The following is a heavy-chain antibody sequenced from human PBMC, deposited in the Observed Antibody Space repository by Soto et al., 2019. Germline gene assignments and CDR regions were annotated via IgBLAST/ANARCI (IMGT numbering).Heavy chain of an antibody. V-gene: IGHV1-69*12. CDR2: IIPIFGTA. J-gene: IGHJ6*02. Sequence: QVQLVQSGAEVKTPGSSVKVSCKASGGTFSSSAISRVRQDPGHGLEWMGGIIPIFGTANYAQKFQGRVTITADESTSTAYMELSSLRSEDTAVYYCARHPGGRCYYYGMDVWGQGTTVTVSS. CDR1: GGTFSSSA. D-gene: IGHD2-15*01. CDR3: ARHPGGRCYYYGMDV.